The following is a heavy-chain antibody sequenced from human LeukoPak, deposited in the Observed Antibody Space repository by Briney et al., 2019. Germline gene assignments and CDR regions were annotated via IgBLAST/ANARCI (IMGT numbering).Heavy chain of an antibody. V-gene: IGHV4-59*01. CDR1: GGSIRSYY. CDR2: IYNSGST. D-gene: IGHD5-12*01. J-gene: IGHJ4*02. CDR3: ARGGGIYVGYSGYVIFDY. Sequence: SETLSLTCTVSGGSIRSYYWSWLRQPPGKGLEWIGYIYNSGSTNYNPSLKSRVTISVDTSKNQFSLKLTSVTAADTAVYYCARGGGIYVGYSGYVIFDYWGQGTLVTVSS.